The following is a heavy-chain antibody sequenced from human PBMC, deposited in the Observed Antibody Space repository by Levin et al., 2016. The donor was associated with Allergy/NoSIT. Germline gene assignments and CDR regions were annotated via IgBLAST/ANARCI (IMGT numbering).Heavy chain of an antibody. CDR1: GFTFSNCG. V-gene: IGHV3-33*01. CDR3: ARDVAPREFGTFDY. D-gene: IGHD1-14*01. CDR2: ITYDGANQ. J-gene: IGHJ4*02. Sequence: GESLKISCVASGFTFSNCGMHWVRQAPGKGLEWVAVITYDGANQNYADSVKGRFTISRDNSKNTLYLQMTSLRADDTAVYFCARDVAPREFGTFDYWGQGTHVSVSS.